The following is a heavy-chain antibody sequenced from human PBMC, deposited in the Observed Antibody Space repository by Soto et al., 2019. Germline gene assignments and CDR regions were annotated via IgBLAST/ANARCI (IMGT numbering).Heavy chain of an antibody. CDR2: IIPIFGTA. V-gene: IGHV1-69*13. CDR3: ARVACSTTSCYNWFDP. CDR1: GGTFSSYA. J-gene: IGHJ5*02. Sequence: SVKVSCKASGGTFSSYAISWVRQAPGQGLEWMGGIIPIFGTANYAQKFQGRVTITADESTSTAYMELSSLRSEDTAVYYCARVACSTTSCYNWFDPWGQGTLVTVSS. D-gene: IGHD2-2*01.